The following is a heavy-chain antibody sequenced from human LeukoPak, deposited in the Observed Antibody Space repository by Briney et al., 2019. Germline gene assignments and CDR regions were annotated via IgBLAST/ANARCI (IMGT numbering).Heavy chain of an antibody. CDR1: GFTFSSYY. Sequence: GGSLRLSCAASGFTFSSYYMNWVRQAPGKGLEWVSSISGSSSYIYYADSVKGRFTISRDNAKNSLYLQMNSLRAEDTAMYYCARDAQYYYESPSWGQGTLVTVSS. D-gene: IGHD3-22*01. CDR2: ISGSSSYI. J-gene: IGHJ4*02. V-gene: IGHV3-21*01. CDR3: ARDAQYYYESPS.